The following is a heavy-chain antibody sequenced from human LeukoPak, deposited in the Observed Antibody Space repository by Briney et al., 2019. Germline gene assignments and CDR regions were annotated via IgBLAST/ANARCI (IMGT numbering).Heavy chain of an antibody. J-gene: IGHJ4*02. CDR1: GGSFSGYY. CDR2: INHSGST. Sequence: SETLSLTCAVYGGSFSGYYWSWIRQPPGRGLEWIGEINHSGSTNYNPSLKSRVTISVDTSKNQFSLKLSSVTAADTAVYYCARASYSYDINGWVPFDYWGQGTLVTVSS. CDR3: ARASYSYDINGWVPFDY. D-gene: IGHD3-22*01. V-gene: IGHV4-34*01.